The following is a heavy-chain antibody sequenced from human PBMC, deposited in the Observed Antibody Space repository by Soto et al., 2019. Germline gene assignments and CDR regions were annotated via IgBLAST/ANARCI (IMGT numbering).Heavy chain of an antibody. D-gene: IGHD2-21*01. CDR2: IYPCDSDT. Sequence: GESLKISCPGSGYIFTTYWIGWVRQMPGKGLEWMGIIYPCDSDTRSSPSLPGQVTISAAKSIPTASPQCGSLTALDTAMYYSARLANIFDVDNRGHGTLVTGSS. J-gene: IGHJ4*01. V-gene: IGHV5-51*01. CDR1: GYIFTTYW. CDR3: ARLANIFDVDN.